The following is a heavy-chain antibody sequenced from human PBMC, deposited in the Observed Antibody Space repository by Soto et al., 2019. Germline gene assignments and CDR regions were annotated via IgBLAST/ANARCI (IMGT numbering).Heavy chain of an antibody. CDR3: ASCERFPRVGVDYYALDV. Sequence: QVHLVESGGGVVQPGGSLRLSCAASGFTINRNDMYWVRQAPGKGLEWVAVMSFDGNHQHYADSVKGRFTISRDNSKNTLSLEMNSLRRDDTAVYYCASCERFPRVGVDYYALDVWGQGTMVIVSS. D-gene: IGHD3-3*01. J-gene: IGHJ6*02. CDR2: MSFDGNHQ. V-gene: IGHV3-30*03. CDR1: GFTINRND.